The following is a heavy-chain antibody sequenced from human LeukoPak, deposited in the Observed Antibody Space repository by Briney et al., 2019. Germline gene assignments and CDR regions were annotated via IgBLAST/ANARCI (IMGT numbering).Heavy chain of an antibody. D-gene: IGHD3-22*01. CDR1: GYTFTSYD. CDR3: ARDRWGPYYYEP. J-gene: IGHJ3*01. V-gene: IGHV1-8*03. Sequence: GASVKVSCKASGYTFTSYDINWVRQATGQGLEWMGWMNPNSGNTGYAQKFQGRVTITRNTSISTAYMELSSLRSEDTAVYYCARDRWGPYYYEPWGQGTMVTVSS. CDR2: MNPNSGNT.